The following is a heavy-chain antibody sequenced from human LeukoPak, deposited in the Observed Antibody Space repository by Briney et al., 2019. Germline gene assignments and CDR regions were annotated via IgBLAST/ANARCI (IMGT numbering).Heavy chain of an antibody. V-gene: IGHV3-23*01. D-gene: IGHD3-9*01. J-gene: IGHJ4*02. Sequence: GASLRLSCAASGFIFSNYAMYWVRQAPGKGLEWVSAISGRSDNTYYADSVKGRFTFSRDSSKNTLYLQMNSLRADDTAVYYCAKWGDYDVLTGYYVSDFWGQGTLVTVSS. CDR1: GFIFSNYA. CDR3: AKWGDYDVLTGYYVSDF. CDR2: ISGRSDNT.